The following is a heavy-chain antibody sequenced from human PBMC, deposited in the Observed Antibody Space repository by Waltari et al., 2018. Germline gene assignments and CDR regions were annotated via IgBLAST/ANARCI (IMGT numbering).Heavy chain of an antibody. CDR1: GGSITSLTW. CDR3: VRAGYCSRSGCQTWAWD. V-gene: IGHV4-4*02. CDR2: IFHTEAT. Sequence: QVQLQESGPGLVKPSGTLSLTCAVSGGSITSLTWLTWVRQPPGKGLEWIGEIFHTEATSYNPSLKSRLTISVDKSKNQFSLKLSSVTVADTAVYYCVRAGYCSRSGCQTWAWDWGQGTLVTVSS. J-gene: IGHJ4*02. D-gene: IGHD2-2*01.